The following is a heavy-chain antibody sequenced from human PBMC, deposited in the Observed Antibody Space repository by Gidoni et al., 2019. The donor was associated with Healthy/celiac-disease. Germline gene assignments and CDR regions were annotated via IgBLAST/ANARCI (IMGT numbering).Heavy chain of an antibody. CDR3: ARLGYGDSWFDP. J-gene: IGHJ5*02. Sequence: QVKLQESGPGRVKPSETLSLTCPVSGGPISSYYWSWIRQPPGKGLEWIGYIYYSGSTNYNPSLKRRVTISVATSKNQFSLKLISVTAADTAVYYFARLGYGDSWFDPWGQGTLVTVSS. CDR1: GGPISSYY. CDR2: IYYSGST. D-gene: IGHD4-17*01. V-gene: IGHV4-59*08.